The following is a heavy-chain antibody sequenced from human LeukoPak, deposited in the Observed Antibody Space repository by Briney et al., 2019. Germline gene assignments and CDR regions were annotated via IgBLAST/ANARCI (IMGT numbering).Heavy chain of an antibody. J-gene: IGHJ5*01. CDR1: RGSIRTADYY. CDR2: IYFSGTP. D-gene: IGHD6-13*01. V-gene: IGHV4-39*01. CDR3: ARTSSWYAGAWFDS. Sequence: SETLSLTCTVSRGSIRTADYYWAWVRQPPGEVPEWLGSIYFSGTPYFNPSLKSRVAVSIDTSKNQFSLKVTSVNASDAAVYFCARTSSWYAGAWFDSWGQGTLVTVSS.